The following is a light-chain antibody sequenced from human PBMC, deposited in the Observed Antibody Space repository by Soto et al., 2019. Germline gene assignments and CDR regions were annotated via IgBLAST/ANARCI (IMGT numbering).Light chain of an antibody. Sequence: EIVMTQSPATLSVSAGERATLSCRASQSVSSNLAWYQQKPGQAPRLLIYGASTRATGIPARFSGSGSGTEFTLTISSLQSEDFAVYYGQQYNNWPPMTFGQGTKVDIK. CDR1: QSVSSN. CDR3: QQYNNWPPMT. J-gene: IGKJ1*01. V-gene: IGKV3-15*01. CDR2: GAS.